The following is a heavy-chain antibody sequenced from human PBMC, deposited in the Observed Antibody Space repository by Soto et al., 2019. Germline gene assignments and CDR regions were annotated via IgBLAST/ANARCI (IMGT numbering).Heavy chain of an antibody. J-gene: IGHJ6*02. Sequence: PSETLSLTCAVYGGAFSGYYWSWIRQPPGKGLEWIGEINHSGSTNYNPSLKSRVTISVDTSKNQFSLKLSSVTAADTAVYYCARDGRMGYDSSGYYQDYYGMDVWGQGTTVTVSS. CDR1: GGAFSGYY. V-gene: IGHV4-34*01. D-gene: IGHD3-22*01. CDR2: INHSGST. CDR3: ARDGRMGYDSSGYYQDYYGMDV.